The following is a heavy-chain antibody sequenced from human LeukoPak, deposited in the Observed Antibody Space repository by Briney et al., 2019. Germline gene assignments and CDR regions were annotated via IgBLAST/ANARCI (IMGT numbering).Heavy chain of an antibody. J-gene: IGHJ4*02. Sequence: SETLSLTCTVPGGSISNYYWSWIRQPPGKGLEWIGYIYYSGSTNYNPSLKSRVTISVDTSKNQFSLKLSSVTAADTAVYYCASMDTAMVNVDYWGQGTLVTVSS. V-gene: IGHV4-59*01. CDR3: ASMDTAMVNVDY. CDR2: IYYSGST. D-gene: IGHD5-18*01. CDR1: GGSISNYY.